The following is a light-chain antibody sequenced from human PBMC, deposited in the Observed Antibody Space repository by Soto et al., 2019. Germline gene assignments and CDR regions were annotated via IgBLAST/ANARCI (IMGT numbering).Light chain of an antibody. CDR2: LGS. CDR1: QSLLHSNGYNY. CDR3: MQPLQSWT. Sequence: DIVMTQSPPSLPVTPGEPASISCGSSQSLLHSNGYNYLDWYLQKPGQSPQLLIYLGSNRASGVPDRFSGSGSGTDFTLKISRVEAEDVGVYYCMQPLQSWTFGQGTKVDIK. J-gene: IGKJ1*01. V-gene: IGKV2-28*01.